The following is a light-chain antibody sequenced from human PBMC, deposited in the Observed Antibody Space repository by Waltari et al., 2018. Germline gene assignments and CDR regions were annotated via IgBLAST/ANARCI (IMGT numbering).Light chain of an antibody. V-gene: IGKV1-33*01. CDR1: QGISNY. J-gene: IGKJ1*01. CDR2: AAA. CDR3: QNYDSVLWT. Sequence: DIQMTQSPSSLSASVGDRVTITCQASQGISNYLTWYQQKPGKAPKLLIYAAADLEKGVPSRFSGSGSGTDFSFTISSLQPEDAATYHCQNYDSVLWTFGPGTKVDI.